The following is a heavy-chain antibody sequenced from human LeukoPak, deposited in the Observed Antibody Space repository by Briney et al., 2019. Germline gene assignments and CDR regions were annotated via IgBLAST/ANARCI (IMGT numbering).Heavy chain of an antibody. Sequence: ASVKVSCKASGGTFSSYAISWVRRAPGQGLEWMGRIIPILGIANYAQKFQGRVTITADKSTSTAYMELSSLRSEDTAVYYCARSVLWFGELYYFDYWGQGNLVTVSS. CDR3: ARSVLWFGELYYFDY. V-gene: IGHV1-69*04. CDR2: IIPILGIA. D-gene: IGHD3-10*01. CDR1: GGTFSSYA. J-gene: IGHJ4*02.